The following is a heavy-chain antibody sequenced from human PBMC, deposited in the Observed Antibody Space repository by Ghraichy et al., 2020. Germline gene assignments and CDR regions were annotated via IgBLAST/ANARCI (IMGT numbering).Heavy chain of an antibody. CDR1: GGSISSSSYY. CDR3: ASLRFGWEPYGDFDY. CDR2: IYYSGST. V-gene: IGHV4-39*01. D-gene: IGHD1-26*01. J-gene: IGHJ4*02. Sequence: SETLSLTCTVSGGSISSSSYYWGWIRQPPGKGLEWIGSIYYSGSTYYNPSLKSRVTISVDTSKNQFSLKLSSVTAADTAVYYCASLRFGWEPYGDFDYWGQGTLFTVSS.